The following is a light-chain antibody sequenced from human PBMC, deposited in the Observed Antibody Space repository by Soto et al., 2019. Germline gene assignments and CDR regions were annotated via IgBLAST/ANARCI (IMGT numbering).Light chain of an antibody. J-gene: IGLJ2*01. CDR2: DVN. CDR1: SSDIGGLYI. CDR3: SAYSSGATHVV. V-gene: IGLV2-14*03. Sequence: QSALTQPASVSGSPGQSITISCTGTSSDIGGLYIMSLGTNNTPAKAPKLLIYDVNDRPSGVSDRFSGSKSGNTASLTISGLQAEDEADYFCSAYSSGATHVVFGGGTQLTVL.